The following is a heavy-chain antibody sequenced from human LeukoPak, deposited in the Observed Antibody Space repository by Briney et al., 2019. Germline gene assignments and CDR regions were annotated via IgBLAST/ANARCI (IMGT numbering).Heavy chain of an antibody. J-gene: IGHJ4*02. V-gene: IGHV1-69*01. CDR2: IIPIFGTA. CDR1: GGTFSSYA. Sequence: SVKVSCKASGGTFSSYAISWVRQAPEQGLEWMGGIIPIFGTANYAQKFQGRVTITADESTSTAYMELSSLRSEDTAVYYCARVKPSYCSSTSCYRGDFDYWGQGTLVTVSS. CDR3: ARVKPSYCSSTSCYRGDFDY. D-gene: IGHD2-2*01.